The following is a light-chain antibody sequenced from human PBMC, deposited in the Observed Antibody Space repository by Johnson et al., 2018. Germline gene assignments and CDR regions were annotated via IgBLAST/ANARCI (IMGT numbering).Light chain of an antibody. V-gene: IGLV1-51*02. Sequence: QSVLTQPPSVSAAPGQKVTISCSGSSSNIGHNYVSWYQQLPGTAPKLLIYENNKRPSGIPYRFSGSKSGTSATLGITGLQTGDEADYYCGTWDSSLSAGKVFGTGTKVTVL. CDR1: SSNIGHNY. J-gene: IGLJ1*01. CDR3: GTWDSSLSAGKV. CDR2: ENN.